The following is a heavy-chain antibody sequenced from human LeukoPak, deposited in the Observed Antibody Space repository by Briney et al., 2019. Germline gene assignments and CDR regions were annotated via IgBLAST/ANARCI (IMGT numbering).Heavy chain of an antibody. CDR2: IYHNGNT. Sequence: SETLSLTCTVFGSSINSVYSWGWIRQPPGKGLEWIGSIYHNGNTYYNSSLKSRVTISVHTSENQFSLKLSSVTAADTAVYYCASYKTYYDSSGNPFDYWGQGTLVTVCS. CDR1: GSSINSVYS. V-gene: IGHV4-38-2*02. D-gene: IGHD3-22*01. J-gene: IGHJ4*02. CDR3: ASYKTYYDSSGNPFDY.